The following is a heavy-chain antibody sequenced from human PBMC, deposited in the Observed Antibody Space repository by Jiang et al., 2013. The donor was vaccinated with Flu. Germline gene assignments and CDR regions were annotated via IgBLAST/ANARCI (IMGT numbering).Heavy chain of an antibody. D-gene: IGHD6-13*01. CDR1: GFTFSSYA. CDR2: ISYDGSNK. CDR3: ARLFSSSTNGGYFDY. V-gene: IGHV3-30-3*01. Sequence: QLLESGGGVVQPGRSLTLSCAASGFTFSSYAMHWVRQAPGKGLDCVAVISYDGSNKYYADSVKGRFTISRDNSKNTLSLQMNSLRAEDTAVFYCARLFSSSTNGGYFDYWGQGTLVTVSS. J-gene: IGHJ4*02.